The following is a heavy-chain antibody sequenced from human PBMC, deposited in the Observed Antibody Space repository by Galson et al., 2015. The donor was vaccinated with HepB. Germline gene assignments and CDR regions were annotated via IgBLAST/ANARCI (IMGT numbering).Heavy chain of an antibody. D-gene: IGHD2-2*02. J-gene: IGHJ3*02. CDR3: ARDIMRGYCSSTSCHTDDAFDI. V-gene: IGHV1-69*13. CDR2: IIPIFGTA. CDR1: GGTFSSYA. Sequence: SVKVSCKASGGTFSSYAISWVRQAPGQGLEWMGGIIPIFGTANYAQKFQGRVTITADESTSTAYMELSSLRSEDTAVYYCARDIMRGYCSSTSCHTDDAFDIWGQGTMVTVSS.